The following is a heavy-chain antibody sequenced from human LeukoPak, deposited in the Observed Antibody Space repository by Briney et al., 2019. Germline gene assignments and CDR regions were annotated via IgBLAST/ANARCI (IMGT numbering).Heavy chain of an antibody. D-gene: IGHD2-15*01. Sequence: GGSLRLSCAASGFTFSSYWMHWVRQAPGKGLEWVSYITSTSSTIFYADSVKGRFTISRDNAKNSLSLQMNSLRAEDTAVYYCARDLREVVRDVWGQGTLVTVSS. CDR1: GFTFSSYW. J-gene: IGHJ4*02. V-gene: IGHV3-48*01. CDR3: ARDLREVVRDV. CDR2: ITSTSSTI.